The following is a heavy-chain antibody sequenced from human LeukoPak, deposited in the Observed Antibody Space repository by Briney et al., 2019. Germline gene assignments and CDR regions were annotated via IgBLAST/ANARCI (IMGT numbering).Heavy chain of an antibody. CDR2: IYYSGST. CDR3: ARAGYSSSPLDY. J-gene: IGHJ4*02. V-gene: IGHV4-59*11. CDR1: GGSISSHY. D-gene: IGHD6-6*01. Sequence: PSETLSLTCTVFGGSISSHYWSWIRQPPGKGLEWIGYIYYSGSTNYNPSLKSRVTISVDTSKNQFSLKLSSVTAADTAVYYCARAGYSSSPLDYWGQGTLVTVSS.